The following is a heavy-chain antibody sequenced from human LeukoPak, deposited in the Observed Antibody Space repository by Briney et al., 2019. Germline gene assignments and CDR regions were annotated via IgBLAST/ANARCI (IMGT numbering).Heavy chain of an antibody. D-gene: IGHD3-16*01. Sequence: GGSLRLSCAASGFTFSPYWMHWVRQAPGKGLVWVSRINSDGGSTNYAGSVKGRFTISRDNAKSTLYLQMNSLRGEDSAVYYCARDRGGAGFDYWGQGTLVTASS. CDR1: GFTFSPYW. J-gene: IGHJ4*02. V-gene: IGHV3-74*01. CDR2: INSDGGST. CDR3: ARDRGGAGFDY.